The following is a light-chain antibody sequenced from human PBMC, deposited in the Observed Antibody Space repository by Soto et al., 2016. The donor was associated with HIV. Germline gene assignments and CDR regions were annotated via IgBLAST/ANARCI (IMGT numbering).Light chain of an antibody. CDR3: MSRDNNTNPVI. CDR2: GQS. J-gene: IGLJ2*01. V-gene: IGLV3-19*01. CDR1: SLRSYY. Sequence: SSELTQDPAVSVALGQTVKITCQGDSLRSYYATWYQQEPGQAPVFVIYGQSNRPSGIPDRFSGSSSGDRASLTITEAQAEDEADYYCMSRDNNTNPVIFGGGTKLTVL.